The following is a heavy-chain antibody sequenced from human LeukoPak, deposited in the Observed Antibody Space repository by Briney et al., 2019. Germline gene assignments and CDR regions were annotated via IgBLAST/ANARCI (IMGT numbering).Heavy chain of an antibody. J-gene: IGHJ4*02. CDR3: ARGQYKRDY. Sequence: SETLSLTCAVYGGSFSGYFWSWIRQPPGKGLEWIGDMHHGGRTYYNPSLKSRVTISVDTSKNQFSLNLRSVTAADTAVYYCARGQYKRDYWGQGTLVTVSS. D-gene: IGHD1-14*01. CDR1: GGSFSGYF. CDR2: MHHGGRT. V-gene: IGHV4-34*01.